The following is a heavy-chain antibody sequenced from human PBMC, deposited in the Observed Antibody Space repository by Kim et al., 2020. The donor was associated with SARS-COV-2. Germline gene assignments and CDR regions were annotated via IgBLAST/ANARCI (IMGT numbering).Heavy chain of an antibody. D-gene: IGHD4-4*01. CDR3: TTRIHTAVKLYHMDV. Sequence: GGSLRLSCAASGFNFSNAWMNWVRQAPGKGLEWVGRVKSKTDDGTTDYTAPVKDRFTISRDDSKNTLYLQMNSLKTEDTAVYYCTTRIHTAVKLYHMDVWGQGTTVTVSS. V-gene: IGHV3-15*01. J-gene: IGHJ6*02. CDR2: VKSKTDDGTT. CDR1: GFNFSNAW.